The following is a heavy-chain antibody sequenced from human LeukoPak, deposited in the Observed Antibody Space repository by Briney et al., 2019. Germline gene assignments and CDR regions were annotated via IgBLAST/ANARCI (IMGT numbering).Heavy chain of an antibody. CDR3: ARHKSDTAMTYYFDY. CDR2: INPGDSDT. Sequence: GESLQISCKGSGYSFSNYWIGWVRQLPGKGLEWMGIINPGDSDTRYSPSFQGQVTFSADKSISSAYLQWSSLKASDTAMYYCARHKSDTAMTYYFDYWGQGTLVTVSS. CDR1: GYSFSNYW. V-gene: IGHV5-51*01. D-gene: IGHD5-18*01. J-gene: IGHJ4*02.